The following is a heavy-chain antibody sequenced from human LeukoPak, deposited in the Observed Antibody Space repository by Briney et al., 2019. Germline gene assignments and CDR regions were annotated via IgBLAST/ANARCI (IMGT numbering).Heavy chain of an antibody. D-gene: IGHD1-14*01. CDR2: IYTSGST. CDR1: GGSISSYY. Sequence: SETLSLTCTVSGGSISSYYWSWIRQPAGKGLEWIGRIYTSGSTNYNPSLKSRVTMSVDTSKNQFSLKLSSVAAADTAVYYCAREEPYYYEYYGMDVWGQGTTVTVSS. V-gene: IGHV4-4*07. CDR3: AREEPYYYEYYGMDV. J-gene: IGHJ6*02.